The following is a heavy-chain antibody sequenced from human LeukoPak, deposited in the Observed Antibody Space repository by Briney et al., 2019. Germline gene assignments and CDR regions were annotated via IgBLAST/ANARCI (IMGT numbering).Heavy chain of an antibody. Sequence: GGSLRLAYAASGFTVSSNYISWVRHARGKGLEWDSVIDSGGSTYYADSVKGRFTISRDNSKNALYLQMNSLRAEDTAVYYCARETPELPMFDPWGQGTLVTVSS. CDR2: IDSGGST. V-gene: IGHV3-66*02. J-gene: IGHJ5*02. D-gene: IGHD3-10*01. CDR1: GFTVSSNY. CDR3: ARETPELPMFDP.